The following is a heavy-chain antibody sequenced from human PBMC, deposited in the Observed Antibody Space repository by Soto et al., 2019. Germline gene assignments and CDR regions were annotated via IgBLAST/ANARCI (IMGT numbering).Heavy chain of an antibody. Sequence: ASVKVSCKASGYTFTSYGISWVRQAPGQGLEWMGWISAYNGNTNYAQKLQGRVTMTTDTSTSTAYMELRSLRSDDTAVYYCARDRRPFWGNYRLTTYHYYYGMDVWGQGTTVTVSS. D-gene: IGHD3-16*02. CDR3: ARDRRPFWGNYRLTTYHYYYGMDV. CDR2: ISAYNGNT. CDR1: GYTFTSYG. J-gene: IGHJ6*02. V-gene: IGHV1-18*01.